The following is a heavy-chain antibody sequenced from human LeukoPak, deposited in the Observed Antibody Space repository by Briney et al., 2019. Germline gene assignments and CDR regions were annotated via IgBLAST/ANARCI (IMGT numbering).Heavy chain of an antibody. CDR2: INPNSGGT. CDR3: ATSRGSPDYYFDY. D-gene: IGHD2-21*02. J-gene: IGHJ4*02. Sequence: ASVKVSCKASGYTFTGYYMHWVRQAPGQGLEWMGWINPNSGGTNYAQKLQGRVTMTRDTSISTAYMELSRLRSDDTAVYYCATSRGSPDYYFDYWGQGTLVTVSS. CDR1: GYTFTGYY. V-gene: IGHV1-2*02.